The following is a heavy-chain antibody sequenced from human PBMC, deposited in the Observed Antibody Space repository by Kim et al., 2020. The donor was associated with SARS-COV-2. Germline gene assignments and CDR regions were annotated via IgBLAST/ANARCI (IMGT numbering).Heavy chain of an antibody. J-gene: IGHJ5*02. CDR2: IYYSGST. CDR1: GGSISSGGYY. Sequence: SETLSLTCTVSGGSISSGGYYWSWNRQHPGKGLEWIGYIYYSGSTYYNPSLKSRVTISVDTSKNQFSLKLSSVTAADTAVYYCARGTVVTPDGWPRVGFDPWGQGTLVTVSS. V-gene: IGHV4-31*03. CDR3: ARGTVVTPDGWPRVGFDP. D-gene: IGHD2-21*02.